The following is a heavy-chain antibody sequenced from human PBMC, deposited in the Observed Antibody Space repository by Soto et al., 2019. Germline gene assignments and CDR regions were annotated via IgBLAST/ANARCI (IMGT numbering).Heavy chain of an antibody. CDR2: ISSGSVYI. CDR1: DFTFNSYT. Sequence: EVELVESGGGLVKPGGSLRLPCAASDFTFNSYTVNWVRRAPGRGLEWVASISSGSVYIVFADSVKGRFTISRDDVTNSVSLQMDSLRVEDTGIYYCARYDAFKAFDLWGQGTMVTVSS. CDR3: ARYDAFKAFDL. V-gene: IGHV3-21*02. J-gene: IGHJ3*01. D-gene: IGHD1-1*01.